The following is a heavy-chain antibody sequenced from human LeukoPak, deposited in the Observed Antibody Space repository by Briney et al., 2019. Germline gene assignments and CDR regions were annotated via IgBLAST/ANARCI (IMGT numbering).Heavy chain of an antibody. CDR3: SSSGVEEWQGLHF. CDR2: INPNSGKT. CDR1: GYTFTISD. Sequence: ASVKVSCKASGYTFTISDINWFRQAPGQGPEWVGWINPNSGKTGYAQKFQGRVTISRDTSISTAYMELSSLRSEDTAVYYCSSSGVEEWQGLHFWGQGTLVTVSS. J-gene: IGHJ4*02. V-gene: IGHV1-8*03. D-gene: IGHD3-3*01.